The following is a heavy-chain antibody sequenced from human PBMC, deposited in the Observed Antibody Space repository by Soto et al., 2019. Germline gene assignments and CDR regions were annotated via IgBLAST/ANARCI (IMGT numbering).Heavy chain of an antibody. CDR2: ISGYNGDT. Sequence: QIQLVQSGGEVKKPGASVRVSCKASGYIFGSYGISWVRQAPGQGLEWMGWISGYNGDTIYAQKYQDRVTMTTDTSTSTGYMELRSLKSDDTAVYYCARDLMVAAAGKNRFDAWGQATLVAVSS. CDR1: GYIFGSYG. CDR3: ARDLMVAAAGKNRFDA. D-gene: IGHD6-13*01. V-gene: IGHV1-18*01. J-gene: IGHJ5*02.